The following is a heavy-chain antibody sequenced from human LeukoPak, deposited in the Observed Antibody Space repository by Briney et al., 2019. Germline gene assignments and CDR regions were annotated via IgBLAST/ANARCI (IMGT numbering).Heavy chain of an antibody. D-gene: IGHD3-9*01. CDR3: AKDGPRVLRYFDWLLVGYGMDV. CDR1: GFTFRSYG. CDR2: ISYDGTNK. V-gene: IGHV3-30*18. Sequence: GGSLRLSCAASGFTFRSYGMHWVRQAPGKGLEWVSVISYDGTNKYYADSVKGRFTISRDNSKNTLYLQMNSLRAEDTAVYYCAKDGPRVLRYFDWLLVGYGMDVWGQGTTVTVSS. J-gene: IGHJ6*02.